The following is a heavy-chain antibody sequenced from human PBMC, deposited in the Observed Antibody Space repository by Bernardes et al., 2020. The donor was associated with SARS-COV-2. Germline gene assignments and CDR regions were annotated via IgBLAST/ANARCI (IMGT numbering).Heavy chain of an antibody. CDR1: GGSISSGSYY. J-gene: IGHJ3*02. CDR3: AREGLLVPDAFDI. V-gene: IGHV4-61*02. Sequence: SETLSLTCTVSGGSISSGSYYWSWIRQPAGKGLEWIGRIYTSGSTNYNPSLKSRVTISVDTSKNQFSLKLSSVTAADTAVYYCAREGLLVPDAFDIWGQGTMVTVSS. CDR2: IYTSGST. D-gene: IGHD2-8*02.